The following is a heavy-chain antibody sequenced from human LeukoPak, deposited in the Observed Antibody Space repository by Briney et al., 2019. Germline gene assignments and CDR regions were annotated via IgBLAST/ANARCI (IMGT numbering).Heavy chain of an antibody. CDR2: IYYSGST. CDR3: ARVPFYYDSSYFDY. CDR1: GGSISSSSYY. J-gene: IGHJ4*02. D-gene: IGHD3-22*01. Sequence: SETLSLTCTVSGGSISSSSYYWGWIRQPPGKGLEWIGSIYYSGSTYYNPSLTSRVTISVDTSKNQFSLKLSSVTAADTAVYYCARVPFYYDSSYFDYWGQGTLVTVSS. V-gene: IGHV4-39*07.